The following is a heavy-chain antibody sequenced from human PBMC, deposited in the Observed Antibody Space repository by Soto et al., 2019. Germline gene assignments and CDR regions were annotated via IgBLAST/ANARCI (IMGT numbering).Heavy chain of an antibody. CDR1: GFTFSGYE. V-gene: IGHV3-48*03. Sequence: GGSLRLSCAASGFTFSGYEMNWVRQAPGKGLEWVSYISSSGSTIYYADSVKGRFTISRDNAKNSLYLQMNSLRAEDTAVYYCAVSYYDFDYWGQGTLVTVSS. CDR2: ISSSGSTI. D-gene: IGHD1-26*01. J-gene: IGHJ4*02. CDR3: AVSYYDFDY.